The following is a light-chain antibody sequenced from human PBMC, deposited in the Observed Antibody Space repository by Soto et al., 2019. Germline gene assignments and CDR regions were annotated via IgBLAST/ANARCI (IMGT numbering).Light chain of an antibody. J-gene: IGKJ1*01. CDR2: GAS. Sequence: EIVLTQSPGTLSLSPGERATLSCRASQSVSSSYLAWYQQKPGQAPRLLIYGASSMATGIPDRFSGSGSGTDFTLTISILEPEDFAVYYCQQYVSSPWTFGQGTKVEIK. CDR3: QQYVSSPWT. CDR1: QSVSSSY. V-gene: IGKV3-20*01.